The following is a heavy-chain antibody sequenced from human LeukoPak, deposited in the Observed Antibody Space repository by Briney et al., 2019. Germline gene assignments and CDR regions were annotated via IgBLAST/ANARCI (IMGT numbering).Heavy chain of an antibody. CDR1: GFSSTNAW. Sequence: GGSLRLSCAASGFSSTNAWMSWVRQAPGKGLEWVARIKSKTDGGTTDYAAPVKGRFTISTDDSKNTLYLQMNSLKTEDTAVYYCTAGLGKSDFDYWGQGSLVTVSS. CDR2: IKSKTDGGTT. V-gene: IGHV3-15*01. D-gene: IGHD7-27*01. J-gene: IGHJ4*02. CDR3: TAGLGKSDFDY.